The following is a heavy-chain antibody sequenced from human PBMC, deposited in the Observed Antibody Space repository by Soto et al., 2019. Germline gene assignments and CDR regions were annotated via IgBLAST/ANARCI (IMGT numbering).Heavy chain of an antibody. CDR2: ISSSGNT. V-gene: IGHV4-59*01. CDR3: ARAPMVLTRSYFDS. D-gene: IGHD3-22*01. Sequence: SETLSLTCTVSDGSTSNCYWSWIRQPPGKGLEWIGYISSSGNTNYNPSLKSRVSISVDTSKNQFSLNLTSVTAADTAVYYCARAPMVLTRSYFDSWGQGTPVTVSS. J-gene: IGHJ4*02. CDR1: DGSTSNCY.